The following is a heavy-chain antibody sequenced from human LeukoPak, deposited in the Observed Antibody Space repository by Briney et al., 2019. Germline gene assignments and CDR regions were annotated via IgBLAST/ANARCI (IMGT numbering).Heavy chain of an antibody. Sequence: PGGSLRLSCAASGFTLSSYAMHWVRQAPGKGLEWVAVISYDGSNKYYADSVKGRFTISRDNSKNTLYLQMNSLRAEDTAVYYCAEDSSGWKYNWFDPWGQGTLVTVSS. V-gene: IGHV3-30-3*01. J-gene: IGHJ5*02. CDR3: AEDSSGWKYNWFDP. D-gene: IGHD6-19*01. CDR1: GFTLSSYA. CDR2: ISYDGSNK.